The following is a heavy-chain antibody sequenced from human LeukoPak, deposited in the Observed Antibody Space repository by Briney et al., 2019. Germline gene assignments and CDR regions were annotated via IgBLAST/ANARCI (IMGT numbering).Heavy chain of an antibody. CDR3: ARDITIGTTRFDP. V-gene: IGHV1-18*01. CDR2: ISAYNGNA. CDR1: GYTFSNYG. Sequence: ASVKVSCKTSGYTFSNYGVSWVRQAPGQGLEWMGWISAYNGNADYAQNFQGRVTITRDTSANTVYMELSRLRPEDTAVYYCARDITIGTTRFDPWGQGTLVTVSP. D-gene: IGHD1-1*01. J-gene: IGHJ5*02.